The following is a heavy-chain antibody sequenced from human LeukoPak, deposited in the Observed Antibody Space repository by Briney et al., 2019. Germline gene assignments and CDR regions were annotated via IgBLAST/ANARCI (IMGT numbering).Heavy chain of an antibody. CDR3: AREGYSSSWYSGYYYFDY. Sequence: SQTLSLSCTVSGGSISSGSYFWTWIRQPAGKGLEWIGRTYTSGSTDYNPSLKSRVTISVDASKNQFSLKLSSVTAADTAVYYCAREGYSSSWYSGYYYFDYWGQGTLVTVSS. J-gene: IGHJ4*02. V-gene: IGHV4-61*02. CDR1: GGSISSGSYF. CDR2: TYTSGST. D-gene: IGHD6-13*01.